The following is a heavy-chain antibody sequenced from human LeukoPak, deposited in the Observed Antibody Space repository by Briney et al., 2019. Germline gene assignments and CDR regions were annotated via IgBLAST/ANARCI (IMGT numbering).Heavy chain of an antibody. D-gene: IGHD3-3*01. CDR1: GFTVSGNY. CDR2: ISSSSSYI. V-gene: IGHV3-21*01. Sequence: PGGSLRLSCAPFGFTVSGNYMSWVRQAPGKGLEWVSSISSSSSYIYYADSVKGRFTISRDNAKNSLYLQMNSLRAEDTAVYYCARAFLEEYQGLDYWGQGTLVTVSS. J-gene: IGHJ4*02. CDR3: ARAFLEEYQGLDY.